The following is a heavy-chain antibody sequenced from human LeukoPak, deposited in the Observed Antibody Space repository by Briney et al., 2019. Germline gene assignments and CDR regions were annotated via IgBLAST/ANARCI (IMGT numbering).Heavy chain of an antibody. J-gene: IGHJ4*02. CDR3: ARHSSGWDDPLAY. CDR2: MSYSGST. V-gene: IGHV4-59*08. CDR1: GDSISSYY. D-gene: IGHD6-19*01. Sequence: SETLSLTCTVSGDSISSYYWSWIRQPPGKGLEWIGYMSYSGSTNYNPSLKSRVTISVVTSKNQFSLKLSSVTAADTAIYYCARHSSGWDDPLAYWGQGTLVTVSS.